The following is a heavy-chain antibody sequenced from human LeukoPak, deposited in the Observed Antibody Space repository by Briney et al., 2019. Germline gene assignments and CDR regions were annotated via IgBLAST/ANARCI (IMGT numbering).Heavy chain of an antibody. CDR2: NYYSGST. J-gene: IGHJ4*02. V-gene: IGHV4-59*01. CDR1: GGSISSYY. D-gene: IGHD3-10*01. Sequence: SETLSLTCTVSGGSISSYYWSWIRQPPGKGLEWIGYNYYSGSTNYNPSLKSRVTISVDTSKNQFSLKLSSVTAADTAVYYCARCRGAVDYWGQGALVTVSS. CDR3: ARCRGAVDY.